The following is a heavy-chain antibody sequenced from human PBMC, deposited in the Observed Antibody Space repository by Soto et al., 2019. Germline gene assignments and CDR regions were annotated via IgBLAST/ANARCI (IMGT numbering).Heavy chain of an antibody. V-gene: IGHV1-46*01. CDR3: VNVLRLDD. CDR2: SNPSGGST. Sequence: GPVKDCFKASGYTFTSYYMHLVRQAPGQGLEWMGLSNPSGGSTSYAQKFQGRVTMTRDTSTSTVYMELSSLRAEHTSVYYCVNVLRLDDWGQGTMVTVSS. CDR1: GYTFTSYY. J-gene: IGHJ4*02. D-gene: IGHD2-8*01.